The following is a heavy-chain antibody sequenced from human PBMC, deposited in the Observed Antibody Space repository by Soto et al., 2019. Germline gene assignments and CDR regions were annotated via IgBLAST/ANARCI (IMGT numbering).Heavy chain of an antibody. Sequence: ASVKVSCKASGYTFTNYGITWVRQAPGQGLEWMGWISNIFGTTNYAQKFQGRVTITADESTSTAYKELSSLRSEDTAVYYCSRVLVVPAAMAYYYYYGMDVWGQGTTVTVSS. CDR1: GYTFTNYG. V-gene: IGHV1-69*13. D-gene: IGHD2-2*01. J-gene: IGHJ6*02. CDR3: SRVLVVPAAMAYYYYYGMDV. CDR2: ISNIFGTT.